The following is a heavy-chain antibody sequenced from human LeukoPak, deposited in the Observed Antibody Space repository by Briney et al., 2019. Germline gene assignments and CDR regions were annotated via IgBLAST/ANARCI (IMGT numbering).Heavy chain of an antibody. CDR2: IYDSGST. Sequence: SETLSLTCTVSGGSIRGYYWSWIRQPPGKGLEWIGYIYDSGSTNYNPSLQSRVTISQDTAKNQFSLKLTSVTAADTAVYYCARKVGAKWFDPWGQGTLVTVYS. J-gene: IGHJ5*02. D-gene: IGHD1-26*01. CDR3: ARKVGAKWFDP. V-gene: IGHV4-59*01. CDR1: GGSIRGYY.